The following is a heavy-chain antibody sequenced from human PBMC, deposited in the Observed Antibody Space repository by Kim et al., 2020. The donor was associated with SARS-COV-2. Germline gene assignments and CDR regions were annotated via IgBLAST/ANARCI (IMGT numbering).Heavy chain of an antibody. V-gene: IGHV3-30*04. CDR1: GFTFSSYA. CDR3: ARDRTVTIMADYYYGMDV. CDR2: ISYDGSNK. J-gene: IGHJ6*02. Sequence: GGSLRLSCAASGFTFSSYAMHWVRQAPGKGLEWVAVISYDGSNKYYADSVKGRFTISRDNSKNTLYLQMNSLRAEDTAVYYCARDRTVTIMADYYYGMDVWGQGTTVTVSS. D-gene: IGHD4-17*01.